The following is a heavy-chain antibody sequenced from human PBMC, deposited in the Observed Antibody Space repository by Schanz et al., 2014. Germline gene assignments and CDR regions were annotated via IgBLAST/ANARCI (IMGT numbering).Heavy chain of an antibody. J-gene: IGHJ4*02. CDR2: INPNSGTT. CDR3: ARAFGGYDPAGAHDY. D-gene: IGHD5-12*01. Sequence: QVQLVQSGAEVKKPGASVKVSCKASGCTFTTYYMHWVRQAPGQGLEWMGWINPNSGTTNYAQKFQGWVTMTRDTSISTAYMELSRLKSDDTAVYYCARAFGGYDPAGAHDYWGQGTLVTVSS. V-gene: IGHV1-2*04. CDR1: GCTFTTYY.